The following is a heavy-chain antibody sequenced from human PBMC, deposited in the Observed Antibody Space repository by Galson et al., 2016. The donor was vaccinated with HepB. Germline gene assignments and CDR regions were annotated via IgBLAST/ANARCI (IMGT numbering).Heavy chain of an antibody. D-gene: IGHD5-12*01. J-gene: IGHJ4*02. V-gene: IGHV3-7*04. CDR2: IKADGSEK. Sequence: SLRLSCAESGFTFSSYWMSWVRQAPGKGLEWVANIKADGSEKYYVDSVKGRFTISRDNAENSLYLQMNSLRAEDTAVYYCARDPGYSGYDGWGQGTLVTVSS. CDR1: GFTFSSYW. CDR3: ARDPGYSGYDG.